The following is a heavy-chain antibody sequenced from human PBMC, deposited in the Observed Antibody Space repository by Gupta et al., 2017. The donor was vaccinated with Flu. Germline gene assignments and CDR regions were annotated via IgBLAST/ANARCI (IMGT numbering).Heavy chain of an antibody. CDR3: AKGYCSSTSCYPYYFDY. V-gene: IGHV3-23*01. Sequence: EVQLLESGGGLVQPGGSLRVSCATFGFTSSSYAMRGRRQAPGKGLEWVSAISGSGGSTYYADSVKGRFTISRDNSKNTLYLQMNSLRAEDTAVYYCAKGYCSSTSCYPYYFDYWGQGTLVTVSS. D-gene: IGHD2-2*01. CDR2: ISGSGGST. CDR1: GFTSSSYA. J-gene: IGHJ4*02.